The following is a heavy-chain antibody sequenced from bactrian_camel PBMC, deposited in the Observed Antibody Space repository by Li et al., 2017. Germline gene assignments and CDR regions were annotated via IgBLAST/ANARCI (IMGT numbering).Heavy chain of an antibody. Sequence: VQLVESGGGSVEVGGSLRLTCAHSGATAGSVCMGWFRQPPGTEREVVAVISGDGDNTYYADSVKGRSTISQDNDKNTLYLQMDSLRPEDTAMYYCAAHPRNNDCSLRAIDFTDWGQGTQVTVS. CDR3: AAHPRNNDCSLRAIDFTD. D-gene: IGHD2*01. J-gene: IGHJ4*01. CDR1: GATAGSVC. CDR2: ISGDGDNT. V-gene: IGHV3S55*01.